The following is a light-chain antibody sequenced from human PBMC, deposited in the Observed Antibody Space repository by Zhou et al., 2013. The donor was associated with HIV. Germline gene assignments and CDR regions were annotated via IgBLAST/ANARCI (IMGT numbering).Light chain of an antibody. CDR1: QTVKSN. CDR2: GAS. CDR3: QQYSTFPT. V-gene: IGKV3-15*01. Sequence: EILMTQSPATLSVSPGERVTLFCRASQTVKSNLAWYQQRPGQAPRLLIYGASTRASATPDRFSGSGSGTEFNLTISSLQSEDFAIYYCQQYSTFPTFGQGTKVEI. J-gene: IGKJ1*01.